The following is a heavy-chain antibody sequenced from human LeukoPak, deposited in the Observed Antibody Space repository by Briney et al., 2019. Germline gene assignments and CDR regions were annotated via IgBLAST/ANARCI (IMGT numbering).Heavy chain of an antibody. J-gene: IGHJ4*02. D-gene: IGHD3-22*01. CDR2: MNPNSGNT. CDR3: ATAGPYYYDSSGYRL. V-gene: IGHV1-8*01. CDR1: GYTFTSYD. Sequence: VASVKVSCKASGYTFTSYDINWVRQATGQGLEWMGWMNPNSGNTGYAQKFQGRVAMTEDTSTDTAYMELSSLRSEDTAVYYCATAGPYYYDSSGYRLWGQGTLVTVSS.